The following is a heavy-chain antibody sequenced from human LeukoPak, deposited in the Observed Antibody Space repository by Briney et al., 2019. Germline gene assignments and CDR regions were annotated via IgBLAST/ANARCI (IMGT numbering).Heavy chain of an antibody. CDR2: INTGGSST. D-gene: IGHD3-10*01. J-gene: IGHJ6*02. CDR3: AKDSSSGSSYYFHGMDV. Sequence: GGSLRLSCAASGFTFSDYHMSWIRQAPGKGLEWISYINTGGSSTYYAESVKGRFTISRDNAQNSLFLQMNSLRAEDTAVYYCAKDSSSGSSYYFHGMDVWGQGTTVTVSS. CDR1: GFTFSDYH. V-gene: IGHV3-11*04.